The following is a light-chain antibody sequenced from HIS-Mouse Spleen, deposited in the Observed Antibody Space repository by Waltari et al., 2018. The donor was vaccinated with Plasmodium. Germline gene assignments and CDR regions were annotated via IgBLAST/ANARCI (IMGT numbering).Light chain of an antibody. J-gene: IGLJ2*01. V-gene: IGLV2-8*01. CDR3: SSYAGSNNLV. CDR1: SSDVGGYNY. CDR2: EVS. Sequence: QSALTQPPSASGSPGQSVTISCTGTSSDVGGYNYVSWYQQHPGKAPKLMIYEVSKRPSGAPYRFSGSKSGTTASLTVSGLQAEDEADYYCSSYAGSNNLVFGGGTKLTVL.